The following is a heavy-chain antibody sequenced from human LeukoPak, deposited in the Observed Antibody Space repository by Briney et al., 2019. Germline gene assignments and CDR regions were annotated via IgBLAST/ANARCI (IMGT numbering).Heavy chain of an antibody. V-gene: IGHV3-23*01. Sequence: TGGSLRLSCAASGFTFSSYAMSWVRQALGKGLEWVSAISGSGGSTYYADSVKGRFTISRDNSKNTLYLQMNSLRAEDTAVYYCAKDPIFSLLWFGEPLDAFDIWGQGTMVTVSS. CDR1: GFTFSSYA. CDR3: AKDPIFSLLWFGEPLDAFDI. D-gene: IGHD3-10*01. CDR2: ISGSGGST. J-gene: IGHJ3*02.